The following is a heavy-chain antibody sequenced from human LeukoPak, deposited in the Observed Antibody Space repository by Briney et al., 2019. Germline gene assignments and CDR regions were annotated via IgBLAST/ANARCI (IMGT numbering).Heavy chain of an antibody. J-gene: IGHJ4*02. CDR2: ISGSGGST. D-gene: IGHD3-22*01. CDR1: GFTFSSNV. V-gene: IGHV3-23*01. CDR3: AKASAMIVVVSKHFDY. Sequence: GGSLRLSCAASGFTFSSNVMSWVRQAPGKGLEWVSSISGSGGSTYYADSVKGRFTISRDNSKNTLYLQMNSLRAEDTAVYYCAKASAMIVVVSKHFDYWGQGTLVTVSS.